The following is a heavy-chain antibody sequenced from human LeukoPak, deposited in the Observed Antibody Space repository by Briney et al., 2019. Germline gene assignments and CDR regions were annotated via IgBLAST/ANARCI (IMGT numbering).Heavy chain of an antibody. CDR3: ARDGMWERVDLDC. D-gene: IGHD1-26*01. CDR2: MYSDLTT. Sequence: GGSLRLSCAASGFTVGSDYVTWVRQAPGKGLEWVSVMYSDLTTYYADSVKGRFTISRDNSKNTVFLQMNSLRADDTAVYYCARDGMWERVDLDCWGQGALVTVSS. CDR1: GFTVGSDY. V-gene: IGHV3-66*01. J-gene: IGHJ4*02.